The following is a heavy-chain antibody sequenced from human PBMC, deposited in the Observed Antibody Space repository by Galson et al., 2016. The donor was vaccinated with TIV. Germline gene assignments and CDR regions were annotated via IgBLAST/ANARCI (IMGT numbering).Heavy chain of an antibody. J-gene: IGHJ4*02. CDR1: GYTFTGYY. Sequence: SVKVSCKASGYTFTGYYLHWVRQAPGQGLEWMGRVNPNGGGTNYAQKFQGRVTMTRDTSISTAYMELSRLTYDDTAAYYCARSYYYDSSAYYFDYWGQGTLVTVSS. CDR3: ARSYYYDSSAYYFDY. D-gene: IGHD3-22*01. CDR2: VNPNGGGT. V-gene: IGHV1-2*06.